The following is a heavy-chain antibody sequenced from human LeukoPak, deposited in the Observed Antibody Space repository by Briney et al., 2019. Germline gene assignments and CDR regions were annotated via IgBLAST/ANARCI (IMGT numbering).Heavy chain of an antibody. D-gene: IGHD6-6*01. CDR2: ISYDGSNK. J-gene: IGHJ4*02. CDR3: AKDRSSSYLFDH. V-gene: IGHV3-30-3*01. CDR1: GFTFSSYA. Sequence: PGGSLRLSCAASGFTFSSYAMHWVRQAPGKGLEWVAVISYDGSNKYYADSVKGRFTISRDNSKNTLYLQMNSLRAEDTAVYYCAKDRSSSYLFDHWGQGTLVTVSS.